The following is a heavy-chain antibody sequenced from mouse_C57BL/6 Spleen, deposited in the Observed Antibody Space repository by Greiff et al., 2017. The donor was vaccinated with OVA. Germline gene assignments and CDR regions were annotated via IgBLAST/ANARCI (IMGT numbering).Heavy chain of an antibody. CDR2: IYPGDGDT. V-gene: IGHV1-82*01. CDR3: ARSYDGYPLDY. CDR1: GYAFSSSW. Sequence: VKLMESGPELVKPGASVKISCKASGYAFSSSWMNWVKQRPGKGLEWIGRIYPGDGDTNYNGKFKGKATLTADKSSSTAYMQLSSLTSEDSAVYFCARSYDGYPLDYWGQGTTLTVSS. D-gene: IGHD2-3*01. J-gene: IGHJ2*01.